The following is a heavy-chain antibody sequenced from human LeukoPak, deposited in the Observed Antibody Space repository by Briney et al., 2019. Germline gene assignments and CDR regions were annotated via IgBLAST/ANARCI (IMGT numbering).Heavy chain of an antibody. CDR2: ISGSSSYK. Sequence: KPGGSLRLSCAASGFTFSSYSINWVRQAPGKGLEWVSFISGSSSYKYYADSVKGRFTISRDNAKNSLYLQMNSLRAEDTAVYYCARGGSSWYYFDYWGQGTLVTVSS. D-gene: IGHD6-13*01. J-gene: IGHJ4*02. CDR3: ARGGSSWYYFDY. CDR1: GFTFSSYS. V-gene: IGHV3-21*01.